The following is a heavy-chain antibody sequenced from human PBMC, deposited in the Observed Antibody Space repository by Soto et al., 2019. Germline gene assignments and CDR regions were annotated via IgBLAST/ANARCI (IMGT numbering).Heavy chain of an antibody. V-gene: IGHV3-11*01. CDR2: ISSSGSVV. J-gene: IGHJ6*03. CDR3: ARHSRYYYFYYVDV. CDR1: GFTFSDYY. Sequence: QVQLVESGGGLVKPGGSLRLSCGASGFTFSDYYMSWIHQAPGKGLECVSYISSSGSVVHYADSVKGRFTISRDNAKNALYLQMSSLIAEDAAVYYCARHSRYYYFYYVDVWGKGTTVTVSS.